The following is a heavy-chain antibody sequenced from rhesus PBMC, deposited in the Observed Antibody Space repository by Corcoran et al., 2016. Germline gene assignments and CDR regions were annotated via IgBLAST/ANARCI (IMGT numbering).Heavy chain of an antibody. D-gene: IGHD5-36*01. CDR3: ARRLATVTLSYFDY. J-gene: IGHJ4*01. V-gene: IGHV4S7*01. CDR1: GGSISSSNW. Sequence: QVQLQESGPGLVKPSETLSLTCAVSGGSISSSNWWSWIRQSQGKGLGWMGYIYGGSGSTSYNPSLTSRVTISADTSKNQFSLKLISVTAADTAVYYCARRLATVTLSYFDYWGQGVLVTVSS. CDR2: IYGGSGST.